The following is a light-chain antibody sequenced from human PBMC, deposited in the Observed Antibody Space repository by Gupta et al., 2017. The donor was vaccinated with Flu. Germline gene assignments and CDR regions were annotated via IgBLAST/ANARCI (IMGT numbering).Light chain of an antibody. CDR3: SSYTSGSTFYV. Sequence: GTSSDVGRSDSVSWYQQHPDNAPKLIIFDVNNRPSGVSSRFSGSKSGNTASLTISGLQAEDETDYYCSSYTSGSTFYVFGTGTKVTVL. V-gene: IGLV2-14*04. J-gene: IGLJ1*01. CDR2: DVN. CDR1: SSDVGRSDS.